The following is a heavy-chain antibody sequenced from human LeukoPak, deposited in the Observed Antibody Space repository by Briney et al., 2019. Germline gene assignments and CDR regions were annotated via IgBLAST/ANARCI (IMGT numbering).Heavy chain of an antibody. Sequence: SVKVSCKASGGTFSSYAISWVRQAPGQGLEWMGRIIPILGIANYAQKFQGRVTITADKSTSTAYMELSSLRSEDTAVYYCASAEGNYYGSGSPEYYFDYWGQGTLVTVSS. J-gene: IGHJ4*02. CDR2: IIPILGIA. CDR3: ASAEGNYYGSGSPEYYFDY. V-gene: IGHV1-69*04. D-gene: IGHD3-10*01. CDR1: GGTFSSYA.